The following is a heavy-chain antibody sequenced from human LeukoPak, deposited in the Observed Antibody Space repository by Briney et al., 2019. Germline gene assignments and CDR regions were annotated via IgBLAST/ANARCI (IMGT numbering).Heavy chain of an antibody. V-gene: IGHV1-2*02. J-gene: IGHJ4*02. CDR2: INPNSGGT. Sequence: GASVKVSCKASGYTLIDHYLHWVRQAPGQGLEWMGWINPNSGGTNYAQNFQGRVTMTRDTSISTAYMELGRLRSDDTAVYYCARWQLGISGFDYWGQGTLVTVSS. D-gene: IGHD7-27*01. CDR1: GYTLIDHY. CDR3: ARWQLGISGFDY.